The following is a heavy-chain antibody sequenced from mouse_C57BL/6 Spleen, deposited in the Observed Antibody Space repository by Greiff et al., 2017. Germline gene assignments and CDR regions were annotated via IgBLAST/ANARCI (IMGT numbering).Heavy chain of an antibody. CDR1: GFNIKNTY. CDR3: ARKVIYDGYYNYAMDY. D-gene: IGHD2-3*01. Sequence: EVQLQQSVAELVRPGASVKLSCTASGFNIKNTYMHWVKQRPEQGLEWIGRSDPANGNTKYAPKFQGKAPITADTSSNTAYLQLSSLTSEDTAIYYCARKVIYDGYYNYAMDYWGQGTSVTVSS. CDR2: SDPANGNT. J-gene: IGHJ4*01. V-gene: IGHV14-3*01.